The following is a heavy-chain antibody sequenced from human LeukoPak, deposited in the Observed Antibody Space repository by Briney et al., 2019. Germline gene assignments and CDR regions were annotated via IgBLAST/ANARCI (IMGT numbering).Heavy chain of an antibody. Sequence: PGGSLRLSCSVSGFTLSIYWMSWVRQAPGKGLEWVANIKQDGSEEYYADSVKGRFTISRDNARNSLYLQMNSLRAEDTALCYCARWDSGNYYGIGNWGQGTLVTVSS. CDR1: GFTLSIYW. J-gene: IGHJ4*02. D-gene: IGHD1-26*01. V-gene: IGHV3-7*01. CDR3: ARWDSGNYYGIGN. CDR2: IKQDGSEE.